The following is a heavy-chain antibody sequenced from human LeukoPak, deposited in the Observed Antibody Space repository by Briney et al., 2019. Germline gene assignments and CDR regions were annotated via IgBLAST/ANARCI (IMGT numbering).Heavy chain of an antibody. Sequence: SETLSLTCTVSGGSISSSSYYWGWIRQPPGKGLEWIGSIYYSGSTYYNPSLKSRVTISVDTSKNQFSLKLSSVTAADTAVYYCARDSNRESIDYWGQGTLVTVSS. CDR3: ARDSNRESIDY. D-gene: IGHD3-10*01. CDR2: IYYSGST. J-gene: IGHJ4*02. CDR1: GGSISSSSYY. V-gene: IGHV4-39*07.